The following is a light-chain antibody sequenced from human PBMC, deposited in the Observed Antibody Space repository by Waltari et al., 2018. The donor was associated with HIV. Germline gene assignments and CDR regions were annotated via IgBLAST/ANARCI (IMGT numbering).Light chain of an antibody. CDR2: DAT. V-gene: IGKV3-11*01. Sequence: EIVLTHSPATLSFSLGETATPPCRASLTISTYLACYQVKPGQAPRLLIYDATNRATGIPIRFSGSGSGTDFTLTISGLEPDDFAVYYCQQRSSWPRMYTFGQGTKLEI. CDR3: QQRSSWPRMYT. J-gene: IGKJ2*01. CDR1: LTISTY.